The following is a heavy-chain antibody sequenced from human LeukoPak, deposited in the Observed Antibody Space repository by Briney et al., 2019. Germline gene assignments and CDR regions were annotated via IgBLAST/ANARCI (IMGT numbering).Heavy chain of an antibody. Sequence: ASVKVSCKASGGTFSSYAISWVRQAPGQGLGWMGGIIPIFGTANYAQKFQGRVTITTDESTSTAYMELSSLRSEDTAVYYCARGRYSNYGTYYYYMDVWGKGTTVTVSS. D-gene: IGHD4-11*01. V-gene: IGHV1-69*05. J-gene: IGHJ6*03. CDR3: ARGRYSNYGTYYYYMDV. CDR2: IIPIFGTA. CDR1: GGTFSSYA.